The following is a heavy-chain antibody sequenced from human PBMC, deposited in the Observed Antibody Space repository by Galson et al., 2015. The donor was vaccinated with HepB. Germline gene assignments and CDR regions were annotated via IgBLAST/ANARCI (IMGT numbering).Heavy chain of an antibody. J-gene: IGHJ2*01. CDR2: IYYSGST. V-gene: IGHV4-39*01. D-gene: IGHD3-3*01. Sequence: LRLSCAASGFTFSSYSMNWVRQAPGKGLEWIGSIYYSGSTYYNPSLKSRVTISVDTSKNQFSLKLSSVTAADTAVYYCARRAPAIAFGVVIIGGLYWYFDLWGRGTLVTVSS. CDR1: GFTFSSYSMN. CDR3: ARRAPAIAFGVVIIGGLYWYFDL.